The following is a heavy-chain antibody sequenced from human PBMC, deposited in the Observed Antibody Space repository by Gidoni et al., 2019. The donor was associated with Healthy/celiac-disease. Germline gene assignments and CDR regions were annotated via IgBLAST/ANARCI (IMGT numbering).Heavy chain of an antibody. D-gene: IGHD6-13*01. CDR3: ASGARYSSSWYNPITL. V-gene: IGHV4-34*01. CDR1: GGSFSGYY. Sequence: QVQLQQWGAGLLKPSETLSLTCAVYGGSFSGYYWSWIRQPPGKGLEWIGEINHSGSTNYNPSLKSRVTISVDTSKNQFSLKLSSVTAADTAVYYCASGARYSSSWYNPITLWGQGTLVTVSS. J-gene: IGHJ4*02. CDR2: INHSGST.